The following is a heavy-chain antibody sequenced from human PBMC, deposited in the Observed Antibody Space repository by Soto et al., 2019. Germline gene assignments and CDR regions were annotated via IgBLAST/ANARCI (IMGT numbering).Heavy chain of an antibody. CDR1: GFTFSSYW. D-gene: IGHD5-12*01. CDR3: ARSSGYAYFDY. V-gene: IGHV3-7*01. CDR2: IKQDGSEK. Sequence: EVQLVESGGGLVQPGRSLRLSCAASGFTFSSYWMSWVRQAPGKGLEWVANIKQDGSEKYYVDSVKGRFTISRDNAKNSLYLQMNSLRAEDTAVYYCARSSGYAYFDYWGQGTLVTVSS. J-gene: IGHJ4*02.